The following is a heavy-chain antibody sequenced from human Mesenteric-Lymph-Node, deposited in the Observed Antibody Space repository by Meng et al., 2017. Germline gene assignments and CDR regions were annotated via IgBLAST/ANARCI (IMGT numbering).Heavy chain of an antibody. Sequence: GESLKISCAASGVALSTYWMNWVRQAPGKGLEWVASINQDGSEKYYVDSVKGRFTISRDNAKNSLYLQMNSLRAEDTAVYYCARASSPYGGNLYWGQGTLVTVSS. CDR3: ARASSPYGGNLY. CDR2: INQDGSEK. J-gene: IGHJ4*02. V-gene: IGHV3-7*01. D-gene: IGHD4-23*01. CDR1: GVALSTYW.